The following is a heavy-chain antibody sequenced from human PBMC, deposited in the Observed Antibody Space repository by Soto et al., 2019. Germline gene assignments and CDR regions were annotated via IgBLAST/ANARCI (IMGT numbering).Heavy chain of an antibody. CDR1: GYSFTSYW. CDR2: IDPSDSYT. V-gene: IGHV5-10-1*01. Sequence: PGESLKISCKGSGYSFTSYWISWVRQMPGKGLEWMGRIDPSDSYTNYSPSFQGHVTISAVKSISTAYLQWSSLKASDTAMYYCALSGYSYGWDAFDIWGQGAMVTVSS. CDR3: ALSGYSYGWDAFDI. D-gene: IGHD5-18*01. J-gene: IGHJ3*02.